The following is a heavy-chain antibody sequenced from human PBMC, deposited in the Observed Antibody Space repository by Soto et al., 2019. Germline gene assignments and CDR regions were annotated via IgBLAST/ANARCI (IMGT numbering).Heavy chain of an antibody. CDR3: AGTSIPYYYGMDV. CDR1: GYSFTSYW. V-gene: IGHV5-51*01. Sequence: PGESLKISCKGSGYSFTSYWIAWVRQMPGKGLEWMGIIHPGDSETRYSPSFQGQVTFSADKSISTAYLQWSSLKASDTAMYYCAGTSIPYYYGMDVWGQGTTVTVSS. J-gene: IGHJ6*02. CDR2: IHPGDSET.